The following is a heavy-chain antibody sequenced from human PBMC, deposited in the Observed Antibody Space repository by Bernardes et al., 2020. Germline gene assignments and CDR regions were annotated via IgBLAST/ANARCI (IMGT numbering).Heavy chain of an antibody. CDR1: GGTFSSYA. V-gene: IGHV1-69*13. Sequence: SVKVSCKASGGTFSSYAISWVRQAPGQGLEWMGGIIPIFGTANYAQKFQGRVTITADESTSTAYMELSSLRSEDTAVYYCAIREGNYSLFYYYGMDVWGKGTTVTVSS. J-gene: IGHJ6*04. CDR3: AIREGNYSLFYYYGMDV. D-gene: IGHD1-7*01. CDR2: IIPIFGTA.